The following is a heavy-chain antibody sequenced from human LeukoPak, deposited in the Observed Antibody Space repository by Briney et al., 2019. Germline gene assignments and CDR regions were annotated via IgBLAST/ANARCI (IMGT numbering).Heavy chain of an antibody. D-gene: IGHD2-2*01. V-gene: IGHV3-9*01. J-gene: IGHJ6*02. CDR3: AKDKSPGYCSSTSCYRGMDV. Sequence: GGSLRLSCAASGFTFDDYAMHWVRQAPGKGLEWVSGISWNSGSIGYADSVKGRFTISRDNAKNSLYLQMNSLRAEDTALYYCAKDKSPGYCSSTSCYRGMDVWGQGTTVTVSS. CDR2: ISWNSGSI. CDR1: GFTFDDYA.